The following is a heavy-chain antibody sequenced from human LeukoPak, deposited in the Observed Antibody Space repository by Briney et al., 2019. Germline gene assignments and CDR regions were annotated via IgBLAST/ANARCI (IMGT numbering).Heavy chain of an antibody. D-gene: IGHD2-21*02. CDR1: GFTVSSNY. V-gene: IGHV3-23*01. CDR2: ISGSGGRT. J-gene: IGHJ4*02. Sequence: GSLRLSCAASGFTVSSNYMSWVRQAPGKGLKWVSAISGSGGRTYYADAVTGRFTISRDNSKKTLYLQMNSLRAEDTAVYYCAKAVRYCGGDCYSTGLGYWGQGTLVTVSS. CDR3: AKAVRYCGGDCYSTGLGY.